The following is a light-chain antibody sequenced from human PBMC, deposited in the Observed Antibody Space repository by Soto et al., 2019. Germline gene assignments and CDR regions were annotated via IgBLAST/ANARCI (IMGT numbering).Light chain of an antibody. J-gene: IGLJ1*01. CDR2: RST. Sequence: QSVLTQPPSASGAPGQRVVISCSGSNSNVGINYVHWYQHLPGSAPKLLIQRSTQRPSGVPDRFSGTQSGTSASLAIGGLRSEDEADYYCAAWDNRVNGVVFGNGTKLTVL. V-gene: IGLV1-47*01. CDR1: NSNVGINY. CDR3: AAWDNRVNGVV.